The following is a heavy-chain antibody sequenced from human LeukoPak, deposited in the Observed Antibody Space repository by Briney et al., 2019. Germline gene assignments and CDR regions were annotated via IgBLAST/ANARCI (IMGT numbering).Heavy chain of an antibody. J-gene: IGHJ4*02. D-gene: IGHD3-10*02. CDR3: ARVFNSGNYVDY. Sequence: ASVKVSCKASGYTFTDYYMHWMRQAPGQGLEWMGWINPNSGGTNYAQKFQGRVTMTRDTSISTAYMELSRLRSDDTAVYYCARVFNSGNYVDYWGQGTLVTVS. CDR1: GYTFTDYY. V-gene: IGHV1-2*02. CDR2: INPNSGGT.